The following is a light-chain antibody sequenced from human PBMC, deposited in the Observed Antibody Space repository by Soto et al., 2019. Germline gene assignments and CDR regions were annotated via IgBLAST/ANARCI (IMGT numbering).Light chain of an antibody. V-gene: IGKV1-16*01. Sequence: DIQMTQSPFSLSVSVGDRVTITCRASQDIGSSLGWFQQKPGKAPKSLIYAASTLQVGVPSRFSSSGSGTDFILTISTLQPEDFATYYGQQDNSYPRTFGQGTKVEIK. CDR3: QQDNSYPRT. CDR1: QDIGSS. CDR2: AAS. J-gene: IGKJ1*01.